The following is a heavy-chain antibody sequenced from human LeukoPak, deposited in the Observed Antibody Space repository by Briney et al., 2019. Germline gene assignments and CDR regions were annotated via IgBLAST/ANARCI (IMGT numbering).Heavy chain of an antibody. J-gene: IGHJ3*02. CDR1: GYTFTSYG. D-gene: IGHD3-22*01. V-gene: IGHV1-18*01. CDR2: ISAYNGNT. CDR3: ARDLSYDSSGYYRNDAFDI. Sequence: GASVKVSCKASGYTFTSYGISWVRQAPGQGLEWMGCISAYNGNTNYAQKLQGRVTMTTDTSTSTAYMELRSLRSDDTAVYYCARDLSYDSSGYYRNDAFDIWGQGTVVTVSS.